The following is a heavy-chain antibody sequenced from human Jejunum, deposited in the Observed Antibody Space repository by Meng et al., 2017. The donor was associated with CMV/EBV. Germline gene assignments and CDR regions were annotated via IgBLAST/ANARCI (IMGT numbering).Heavy chain of an antibody. V-gene: IGHV4-39*07. J-gene: IGHJ6*02. D-gene: IGHD1-7*01. CDR3: ARNRGTRDPYYNYGMDV. Sequence: ISSSNYYWGWIRQPPGKGLEWIGNIYHSGSTYYNPSLKSRVTISLDMSKNQISLKLSSVTAADTAVYYCARNRGTRDPYYNYGMDVWGQGTTVTVSS. CDR2: IYHSGST. CDR1: ISSSNYY.